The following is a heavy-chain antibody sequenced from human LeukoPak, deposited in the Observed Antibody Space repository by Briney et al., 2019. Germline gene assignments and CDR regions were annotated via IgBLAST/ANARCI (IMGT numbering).Heavy chain of an antibody. CDR1: GYTFTDYY. CDR2: VDPEDGET. CDR3: ATARSPTGGYSLPYYYMDV. J-gene: IGHJ6*03. V-gene: IGHV1-69-2*01. Sequence: GASVKVSCKASGYTFTDYYMHWVQQAPGKGLEWMGRVDPEDGETIYAEKFQGRVTITADTSTDTAYMELSSLRSEDTAVYYCATARSPTGGYSLPYYYMDVWGKGTTVTVSS. D-gene: IGHD6-25*01.